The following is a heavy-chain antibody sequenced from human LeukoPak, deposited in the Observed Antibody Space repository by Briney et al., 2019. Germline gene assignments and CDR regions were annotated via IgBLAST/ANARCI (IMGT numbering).Heavy chain of an antibody. Sequence: ASVNVSCKVSGYTLTELSMHWVRQAPGKGREWMGGFDPEDGETIYAQKFQGRVTMTENTSTDTAYMELSSLRSEDTAVYYCATVDIVATIPSSFDYWGQGTLVTVSS. CDR3: ATVDIVATIPSSFDY. D-gene: IGHD5-12*01. CDR1: GYTLTELS. J-gene: IGHJ4*02. CDR2: FDPEDGET. V-gene: IGHV1-24*01.